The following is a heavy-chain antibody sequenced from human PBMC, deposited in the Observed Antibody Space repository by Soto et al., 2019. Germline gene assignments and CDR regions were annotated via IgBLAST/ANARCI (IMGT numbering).Heavy chain of an antibody. J-gene: IGHJ6*03. Sequence: GESLKISCKGSGYSFTSHWIGWVRQMPGKGLEWMGIIYPGDSDTRYSPSFQGQVTISADKSISTAYLQWSSLKASDTAMYYCARRAYSNPPRYYYYMDVWGKGTTVTVSS. CDR1: GYSFTSHW. D-gene: IGHD4-4*01. CDR3: ARRAYSNPPRYYYYMDV. CDR2: IYPGDSDT. V-gene: IGHV5-51*01.